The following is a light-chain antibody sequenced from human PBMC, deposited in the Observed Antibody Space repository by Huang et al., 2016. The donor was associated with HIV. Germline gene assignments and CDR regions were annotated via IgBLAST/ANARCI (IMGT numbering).Light chain of an antibody. J-gene: IGKJ2*01. CDR2: GMS. CDR1: QSVSSN. V-gene: IGKV3-15*01. CDR3: QQYNARPPFT. Sequence: EVVLTQSPATLSVSPGERATLSCRASQSVSSNLAWYQQRPGQAPRLLIYGMSQRASGIPARFSGSGSGTDFTLTISSLQSDDFGVYYCQQYNARPPFTFGQGTKVEIQ.